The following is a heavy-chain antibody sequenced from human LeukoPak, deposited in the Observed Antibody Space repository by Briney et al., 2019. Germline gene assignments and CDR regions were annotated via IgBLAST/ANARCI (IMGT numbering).Heavy chain of an antibody. J-gene: IGHJ4*02. CDR1: GFTLSTYE. D-gene: IGHD3-22*01. Sequence: GGSLRLSGAASGFTLSTYEMNWVRQAPGNGLDWVSYITTSGSTMSYADSVKGRFTIPRDNAKNSLYLQMNSLRAEDTAVYYCARRGFYDTTGYLFDYWGQGTLVTVSS. CDR3: ARRGFYDTTGYLFDY. V-gene: IGHV3-48*03. CDR2: ITTSGSTM.